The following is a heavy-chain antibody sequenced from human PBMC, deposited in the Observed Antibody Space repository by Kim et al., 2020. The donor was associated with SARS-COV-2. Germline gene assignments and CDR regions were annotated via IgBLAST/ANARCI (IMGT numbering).Heavy chain of an antibody. Sequence: YAASVKGRFTISRENSKSIAYLQMNSLKTEDTAVYYCTNTIYCDSSSYDYWGQGTLVTVSS. D-gene: IGHD3-22*01. J-gene: IGHJ4*02. CDR3: TNTIYCDSSSYDY. V-gene: IGHV3-49*02.